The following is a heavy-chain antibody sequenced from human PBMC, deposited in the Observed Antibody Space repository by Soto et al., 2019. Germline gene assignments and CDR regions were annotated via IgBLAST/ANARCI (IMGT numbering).Heavy chain of an antibody. CDR3: AREANTIYAPHGLDV. Sequence: PGGSLRLSCAVSGFPFDSHSMSWVRQAPGQGLEWLASLSSGSFYIFHADSIRGRFTISRDDAKNLLFLQMNSLTIEDTATYYCAREANTIYAPHGLDVWGQGTAVTVSS. CDR2: LSSGSFYI. D-gene: IGHD3-3*01. V-gene: IGHV3-21*01. CDR1: GFPFDSHS. J-gene: IGHJ6*02.